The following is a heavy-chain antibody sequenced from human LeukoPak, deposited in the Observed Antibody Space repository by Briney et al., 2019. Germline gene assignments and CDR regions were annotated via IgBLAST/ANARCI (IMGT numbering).Heavy chain of an antibody. V-gene: IGHV1-46*01. Sequence: EASVKVSCKASGYIFTSYNIYWVRQAPGQGLEWMGIINPSGGSTNYAQKFQGRVTMTRDTSTSTVYMERSSLRSEDTAVYYCARFAVHRRITVAGQFGLDYWGQGTLVSVSS. CDR3: ARFAVHRRITVAGQFGLDY. J-gene: IGHJ4*02. CDR2: INPSGGST. D-gene: IGHD6-19*01. CDR1: GYIFTSYN.